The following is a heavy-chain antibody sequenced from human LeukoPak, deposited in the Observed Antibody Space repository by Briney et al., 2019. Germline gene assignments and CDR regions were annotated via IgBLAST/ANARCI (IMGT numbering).Heavy chain of an antibody. D-gene: IGHD3-10*01. J-gene: IGHJ2*01. CDR3: ASGSIQQHYWYFDL. CDR2: IYYSGST. CDR1: GGSISSYY. Sequence: SETLSLTCTVSGGSISSYYWSWIRQPPGKGLEWIGYIYYSGSTNYNPSLKSRVTISVDTSKNQFSLKLSSVTAADTAVYYCASGSIQQHYWYFDLWGRGTLVTVSS. V-gene: IGHV4-59*01.